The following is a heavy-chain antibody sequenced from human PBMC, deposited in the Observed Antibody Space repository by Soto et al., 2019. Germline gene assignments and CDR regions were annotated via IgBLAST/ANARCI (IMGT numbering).Heavy chain of an antibody. V-gene: IGHV3-23*01. CDR1: GFTFSSYA. J-gene: IGHJ3*02. D-gene: IGHD7-27*01. Sequence: GGSLRLSCAASGFTFSSYAMSWVRQAPGKGLEWVSAISGSGDSTYYADSVKGRFTISRDNSKNTLYLQMNSLRAEDTAVYYCAKVGSVQWGTVGYAFDIWGQGTMVTVSS. CDR2: ISGSGDST. CDR3: AKVGSVQWGTVGYAFDI.